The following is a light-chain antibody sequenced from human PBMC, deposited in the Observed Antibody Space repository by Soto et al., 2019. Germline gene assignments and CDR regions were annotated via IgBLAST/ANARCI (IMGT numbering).Light chain of an antibody. CDR3: RQRSNWPPTWT. Sequence: EIVMTQSPATLSVSPGERATLSCRASQSVSSNLAWYQQKPGQAPRLLIYGASTRATGVPARFSGSGSGTDFTLTISSLEPEDFAVYYCRQRSNWPPTWTFGQGTKVDI. J-gene: IGKJ1*01. V-gene: IGKV3-15*01. CDR2: GAS. CDR1: QSVSSN.